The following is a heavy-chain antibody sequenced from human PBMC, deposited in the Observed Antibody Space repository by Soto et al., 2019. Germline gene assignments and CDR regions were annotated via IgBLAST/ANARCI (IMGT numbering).Heavy chain of an antibody. J-gene: IGHJ1*01. CDR3: AREENCSDGICYSEYFQR. CDR2: VNPSGGST. D-gene: IGHD2-15*01. V-gene: IGHV1-46*01. CDR1: GYIFTAYS. Sequence: QVQLEQSGAEVKKPGASVKVSCKASGYIFTAYSMHWVRRAPGQGLQWMGVVNPSGGSTNYAQKFQGRITLTRDTSRNKFYMDLSSLTSEDTAVYYCAREENCSDGICYSEYFQRWGQGTLVTVSS.